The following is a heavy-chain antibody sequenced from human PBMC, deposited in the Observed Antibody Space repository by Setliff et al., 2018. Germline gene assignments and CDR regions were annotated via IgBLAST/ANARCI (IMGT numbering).Heavy chain of an antibody. CDR2: IYHSGST. V-gene: IGHV4-38-2*01. D-gene: IGHD3-10*01. Sequence: SETLSLTCAVSGYSVSSGYYWGWIRQPPGKGLEWIGSIYHSGSTYYNPSLKSRVTISVDTSKNQFSLKVNSVTAADTAVYYCARFRRGVALGWFDPWGQGTLVTVSS. J-gene: IGHJ5*02. CDR3: ARFRRGVALGWFDP. CDR1: GYSVSSGYY.